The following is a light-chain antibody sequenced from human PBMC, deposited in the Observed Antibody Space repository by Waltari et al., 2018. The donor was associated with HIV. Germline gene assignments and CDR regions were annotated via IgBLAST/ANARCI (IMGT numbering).Light chain of an antibody. CDR2: EVS. CDR3: SSYAGSNNLV. CDR1: SSDVGGYNY. Sequence: QSALTQPPSASGFPGQSVTISCTGTSSDVGGYNYVSWYQQRPGKAPKLMIYEVSKRPSGVPDRFSGSKSGNTASLTVSGLQAEDEADYYCSSYAGSNNLVFGGGTKLTVL. J-gene: IGLJ2*01. V-gene: IGLV2-8*01.